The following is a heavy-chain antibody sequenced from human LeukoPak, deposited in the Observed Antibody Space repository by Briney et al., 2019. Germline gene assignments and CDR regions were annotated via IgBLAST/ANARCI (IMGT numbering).Heavy chain of an antibody. CDR2: INSDGSST. CDR3: ARASLNCYYYMDV. Sequence: GGSLRLSCAASGFTFSSYWMHWVRQAPGKGLVWVSRINSDGSSTSYADSVKGRFTISRDNAKNTLYLQMNSLRAEDTAVYYCARASLNCYYYMDVWGKGTTVTVSS. J-gene: IGHJ6*03. CDR1: GFTFSSYW. V-gene: IGHV3-74*01. D-gene: IGHD3-9*01.